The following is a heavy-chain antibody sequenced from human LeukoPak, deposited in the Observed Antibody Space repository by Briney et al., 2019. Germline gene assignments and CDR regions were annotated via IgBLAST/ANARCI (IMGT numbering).Heavy chain of an antibody. D-gene: IGHD6-19*01. V-gene: IGHV3-30*02. CDR1: GFTFSSYG. J-gene: IGHJ5*02. CDR2: IRYDGSNK. Sequence: GGSLRLSCAASGFTFSSYGMHWVRQAPGKGPEWVAFIRYDGSNKYYADSVKGRFTISRDNSKNTLYLQMNSLRAEDTAVYYCAKEVAVARGWFDPWGQGTLVTVSS. CDR3: AKEVAVARGWFDP.